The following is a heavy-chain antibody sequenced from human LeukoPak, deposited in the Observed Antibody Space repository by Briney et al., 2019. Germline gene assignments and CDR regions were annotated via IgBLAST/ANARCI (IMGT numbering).Heavy chain of an antibody. D-gene: IGHD3-10*01. J-gene: IGHJ5*01. CDR2: INSNGDT. Sequence: KPSETLSLTCTVSGGSISGYLWIWIRQPAGKGLEWIGRINSNGDTVYNPSLKSRATMSLDMTNNQFSLKLSSVTAADTAVYYCARDRGLDGSDQLDSWGPGTLVTVSS. V-gene: IGHV4-4*07. CDR1: GGSISGYL. CDR3: ARDRGLDGSDQLDS.